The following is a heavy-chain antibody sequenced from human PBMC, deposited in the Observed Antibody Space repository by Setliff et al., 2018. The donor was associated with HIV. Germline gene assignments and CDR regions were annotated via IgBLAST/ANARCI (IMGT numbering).Heavy chain of an antibody. Sequence: SETLSLTCNVSGASISNYYWTWIRQSPGKRLEWLGYITDSGNTNYNPSLRRRVTISADTSKNQVSLRLRSVTAADTAVYFCVVYFIGNGGRGLWGQGTQVTVSS. J-gene: IGHJ4*02. CDR3: VVYFIGNGGRGL. CDR1: GASISNYY. V-gene: IGHV4-59*01. CDR2: ITDSGNT. D-gene: IGHD2-15*01.